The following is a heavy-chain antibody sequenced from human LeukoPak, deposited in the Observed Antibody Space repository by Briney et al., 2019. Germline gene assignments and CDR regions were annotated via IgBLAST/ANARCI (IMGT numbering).Heavy chain of an antibody. Sequence: SGTLSLTCAVYGGSFRGDNGSSGRQPPGRGGEWRGEINHSGSTNYNPSLKSRVTIPVDTSKNQFSLKLSSVTAADTAVYYCARGRNNWNDFRWSFDYWGQGTLVTVSS. V-gene: IGHV4-34*01. CDR1: GGSFRGDN. CDR3: ARGRNNWNDFRWSFDY. CDR2: INHSGST. J-gene: IGHJ4*02. D-gene: IGHD1-20*01.